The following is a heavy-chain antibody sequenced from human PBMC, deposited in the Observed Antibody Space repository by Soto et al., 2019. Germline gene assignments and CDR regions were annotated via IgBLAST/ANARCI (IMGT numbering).Heavy chain of an antibody. CDR3: AEGGYTKLYGYFDF. V-gene: IGHV3-23*01. CDR1: GFTFRSYV. D-gene: IGHD5-12*01. Sequence: GGSLRLSCAASGFTFRSYVMTWVRQAPGMGLEWVSLISGSGDSTYYADSVKGRFTISRDNSKNTVYLQMNSLRAEDTAAYYCAEGGYTKLYGYFDFWGQGALVTVSS. J-gene: IGHJ4*02. CDR2: ISGSGDST.